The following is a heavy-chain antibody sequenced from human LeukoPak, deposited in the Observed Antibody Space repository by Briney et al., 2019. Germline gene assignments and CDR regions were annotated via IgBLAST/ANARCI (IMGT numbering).Heavy chain of an antibody. D-gene: IGHD2-2*01. CDR3: AREGIVVVPAARSFDY. V-gene: IGHV3-33*08. J-gene: IGHJ4*02. Sequence: GGSLRLSCAASGFTFSSYAMHWVRQAPGKGLEWVAVIWYDGSNKYYADSVKGRFTISRDNSKNTLYLQMNSLRAEDTAVYYCAREGIVVVPAARSFDYWGQGTLVTVSS. CDR1: GFTFSSYA. CDR2: IWYDGSNK.